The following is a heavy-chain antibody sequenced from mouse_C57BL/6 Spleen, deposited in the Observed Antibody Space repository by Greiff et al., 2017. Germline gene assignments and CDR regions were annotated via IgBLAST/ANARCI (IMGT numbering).Heavy chain of an antibody. Sequence: QVQLQQPGAELVKPGASVKLSCKASGYTFTSYWMPWVKQRPGQGLEWIGMIHPIGGSTNYTDKFTGKATLTVDKSSSTAYMQLSSLTSEDSAVYYCARVRRNGTSWFAYWGQGTLVTVSA. D-gene: IGHD2-1*01. CDR3: ARVRRNGTSWFAY. CDR2: IHPIGGST. J-gene: IGHJ3*01. V-gene: IGHV1-64*01. CDR1: GYTFTSYW.